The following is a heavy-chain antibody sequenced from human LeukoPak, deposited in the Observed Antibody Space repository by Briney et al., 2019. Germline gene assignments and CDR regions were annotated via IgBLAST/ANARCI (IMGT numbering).Heavy chain of an antibody. CDR3: ASLDCSGGSCKWY. V-gene: IGHV3-13*01. CDR2: IGTAGDT. D-gene: IGHD2-15*01. J-gene: IGHJ4*02. CDR1: GFTFSSYD. Sequence: PGGSLRLSCAASGFTFSSYDMHWVRQATGKGLEWVSAIGTAGDTYYPGSVKGRFTISRENAKNSLYLQMNGLRARDTAVYYCASLDCSGGSCKWYWGQGTRVTVSS.